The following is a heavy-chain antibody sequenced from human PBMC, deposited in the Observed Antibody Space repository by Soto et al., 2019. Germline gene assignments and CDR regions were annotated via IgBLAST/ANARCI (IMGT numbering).Heavy chain of an antibody. CDR1: GFTFSRYW. Sequence: EVQLVESGGGLVQPGGSLRLSCAASGFTFSRYWMHWVRQAPGKGLVWVSRIDSYGSATSQVDSVEGRFTISRDNAKNTLYLQMNSLRVEDSAIYYCAKFQGSTFYPFDYWGQGTLVTVAS. D-gene: IGHD3-3*02. J-gene: IGHJ4*02. V-gene: IGHV3-74*01. CDR2: IDSYGSAT. CDR3: AKFQGSTFYPFDY.